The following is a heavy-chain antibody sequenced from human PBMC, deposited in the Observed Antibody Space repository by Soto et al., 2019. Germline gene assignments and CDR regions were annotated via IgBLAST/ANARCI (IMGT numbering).Heavy chain of an antibody. CDR3: ARSRGEHRFDY. J-gene: IGHJ4*02. V-gene: IGHV3-48*01. CDR2: ISSTGSTI. Sequence: WGSLRLSCAASGFTFNTYSMNWVRQTPGKGLEWVSYISSTGSTIYYADSVQGRFTISRDTAESSLYLQMHSLRAEDTAVYYCARSRGEHRFDYWGQGTLVTVSS. CDR1: GFTFNTYS. D-gene: IGHD3-16*01.